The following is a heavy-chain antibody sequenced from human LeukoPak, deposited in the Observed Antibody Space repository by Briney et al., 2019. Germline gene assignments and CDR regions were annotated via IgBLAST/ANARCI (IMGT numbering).Heavy chain of an antibody. J-gene: IGHJ4*02. CDR2: IYHSGST. CDR3: ASRGARAPLGAYGY. V-gene: IGHV4-4*02. CDR1: GGSISSSKW. Sequence: PSGTLSLTCAVSGGSISSSKWWSWVRQPPGKGLEWIGEIYHSGSTNYNPSLKSRVTISVDKSKNQFSLNLTSLTAADTAVYYCASRGARAPLGAYGYWGQGTLVTVSS. D-gene: IGHD1-26*01.